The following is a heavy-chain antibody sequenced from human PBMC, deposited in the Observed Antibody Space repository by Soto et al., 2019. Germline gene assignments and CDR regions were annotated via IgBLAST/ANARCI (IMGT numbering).Heavy chain of an antibody. Sequence: QVQLVESGGDLVKPGGSLRLSCAASGYTFSDYYMSWVRQGPGKGLEWISYNDTSGTKIYYADSVQGRFTITRDNAKNSLYPEMNSLRAEDTAVYYCASHYDMWSGYLSPVDYWGQGTLVTVSS. D-gene: IGHD3-3*01. CDR1: GYTFSDYY. J-gene: IGHJ4*02. CDR2: NDTSGTKI. V-gene: IGHV3-11*01. CDR3: ASHYDMWSGYLSPVDY.